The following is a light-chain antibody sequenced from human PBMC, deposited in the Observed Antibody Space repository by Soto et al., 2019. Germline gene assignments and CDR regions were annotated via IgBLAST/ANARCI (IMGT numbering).Light chain of an antibody. CDR3: SSYTSSSTYV. J-gene: IGLJ1*01. Sequence: QSALTQPASVSGSPGQSITISCTGTSSDVGGYNYVSWYQQHPGKAPKLMIYEVSNRPSGVSNRFSGSKSGNTASLTISGPQPQDEADYYFSSYTSSSTYVFGTGTKLTVL. V-gene: IGLV2-14*01. CDR1: SSDVGGYNY. CDR2: EVS.